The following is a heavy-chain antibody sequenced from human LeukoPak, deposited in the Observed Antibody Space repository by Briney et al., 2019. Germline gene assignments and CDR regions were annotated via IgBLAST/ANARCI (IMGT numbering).Heavy chain of an antibody. CDR1: GGTFSSYT. J-gene: IGHJ6*02. V-gene: IGHV1-2*02. Sequence: ASVKVSCKASGGTFSSYTFSWVRQAPGQGLEWMGWINPNSGGTNYAQKFQGRVTMTRDTSISTDYMELSRLRSDDTAVYYCARDLIGYCSGGSCYDPPSSGMDVWGQGTTVTVSS. CDR2: INPNSGGT. CDR3: ARDLIGYCSGGSCYDPPSSGMDV. D-gene: IGHD2-15*01.